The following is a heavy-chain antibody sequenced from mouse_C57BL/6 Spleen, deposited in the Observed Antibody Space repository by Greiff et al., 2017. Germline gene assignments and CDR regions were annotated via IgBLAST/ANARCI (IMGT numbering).Heavy chain of an antibody. CDR2: IYPGDGDT. CDR1: GYAFSSYW. CDR3: ARGVLRWYFDV. D-gene: IGHD1-1*01. J-gene: IGHJ1*03. V-gene: IGHV1-80*01. Sequence: QVQLQQSGAELVKPGASVKISCKASGYAFSSYWMNWVKQRPGQGLEWIGQIYPGDGDTNYNGKFKGKATLTADKSSSTAYMQLSSLTSEDSAVYFCARGVLRWYFDVWGTGTTVTVSS.